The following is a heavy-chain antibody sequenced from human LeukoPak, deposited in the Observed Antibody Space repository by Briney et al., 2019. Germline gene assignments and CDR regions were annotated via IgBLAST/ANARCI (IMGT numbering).Heavy chain of an antibody. Sequence: PSETLSLTCTVSGGSISSYYWSWIRQPPGKGLEWIGYIYYSGSTNYNPSLKSRVTISVDTSKNQFSLKLSSVTAADTAVYYCARSTYYDFWSGYYHPLPSDYWGQGTLVTVSS. CDR3: ARSTYYDFWSGYYHPLPSDY. CDR2: IYYSGST. CDR1: GGSISSYY. D-gene: IGHD3-3*01. V-gene: IGHV4-59*01. J-gene: IGHJ4*02.